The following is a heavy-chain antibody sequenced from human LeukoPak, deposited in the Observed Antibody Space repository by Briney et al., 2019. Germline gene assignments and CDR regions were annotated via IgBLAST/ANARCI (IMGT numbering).Heavy chain of an antibody. CDR2: IIPIFGAA. J-gene: IGHJ3*02. D-gene: IGHD2/OR15-2a*01. Sequence: SVKVSCKASGGTFSSYAISWVRQAPGQGLEWMGGIIPIFGAANYAQKFQGRVTITTDESTSTAYMELSSLRSEDTAVYYCARLSGVIDAFDIWGQGTMVTVSS. CDR3: ARLSGVIDAFDI. V-gene: IGHV1-69*05. CDR1: GGTFSSYA.